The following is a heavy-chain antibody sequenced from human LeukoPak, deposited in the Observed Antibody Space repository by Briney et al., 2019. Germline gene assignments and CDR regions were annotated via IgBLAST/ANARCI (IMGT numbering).Heavy chain of an antibody. D-gene: IGHD2-2*01. V-gene: IGHV4-34*01. Sequence: SETLSLTCAVYGGSFSGYYWSWIRQPPGKGLEWIGEINHSGSTNYNPSLKSRVTISVDTSKNQFSLKLSSVTAADTAVYYCARGNSYANFDYWGQGTLVTVSS. CDR3: ARGNSYANFDY. J-gene: IGHJ4*02. CDR1: GGSFSGYY. CDR2: INHSGST.